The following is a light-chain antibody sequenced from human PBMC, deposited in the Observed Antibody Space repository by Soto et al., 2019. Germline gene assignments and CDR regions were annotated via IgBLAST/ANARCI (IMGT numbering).Light chain of an antibody. J-gene: IGLJ1*01. CDR1: SSNIGNNY. Sequence: SVLTQPPSVSAAPGQKVTISCSGSSSNIGNNYVSWYQQLPGTAPKLLIYENNKRPSEIPDRFSGSKSGTSATLGITGLQTGAEADYYCGTWDSSLSAYVFGTGTKLTVL. V-gene: IGLV1-51*02. CDR3: GTWDSSLSAYV. CDR2: ENN.